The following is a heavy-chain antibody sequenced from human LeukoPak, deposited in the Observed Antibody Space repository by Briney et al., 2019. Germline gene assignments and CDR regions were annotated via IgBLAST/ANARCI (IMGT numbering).Heavy chain of an antibody. D-gene: IGHD5-18*01. CDR1: GYTFPSYF. V-gene: IGHV1-46*01. Sequence: GASVKVSCKASGYTFPSYFMHWVRQPPGQGLEWMGIINPTGGSTTYAQKFQGRVTISVDTSKNHFSLRLSSVTAADTAMYYCARAGGVDTAMDANFDYWGQGTLVTVSS. CDR2: INPTGGST. CDR3: ARAGGVDTAMDANFDY. J-gene: IGHJ4*02.